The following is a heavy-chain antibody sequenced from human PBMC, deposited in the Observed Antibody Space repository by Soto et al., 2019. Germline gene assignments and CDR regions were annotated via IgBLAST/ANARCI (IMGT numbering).Heavy chain of an antibody. J-gene: IGHJ4*02. CDR1: GFTVSSNY. Sequence: GGSLRLSCAASGFTVSSNYMSWVRQAPGKGLEWVSVIYSGGSTYYADSVKGRFTISRDNSKNTLYLQMNSLRAEDTAVYYCARGAVVAADKFDYWGQGTLVTVSS. CDR2: IYSGGST. V-gene: IGHV3-66*01. CDR3: ARGAVVAADKFDY. D-gene: IGHD2-15*01.